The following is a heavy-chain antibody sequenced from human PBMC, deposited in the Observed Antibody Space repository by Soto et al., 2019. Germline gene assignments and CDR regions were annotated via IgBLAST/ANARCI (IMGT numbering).Heavy chain of an antibody. Sequence: QVQLQESGPGLVKPSGTLSLTCTVSGGSISGYHWSWIRQPPGKGLEWIGYIYYSGSTNYIPSLKSRVSISVDTSKNQFSLKLSSVTAADTAVYYCVGLGSSGWTFFDYWGQAPLVTVSS. CDR1: GGSISGYH. CDR2: IYYSGST. CDR3: VGLGSSGWTFFDY. J-gene: IGHJ4*02. V-gene: IGHV4-59*01. D-gene: IGHD6-19*01.